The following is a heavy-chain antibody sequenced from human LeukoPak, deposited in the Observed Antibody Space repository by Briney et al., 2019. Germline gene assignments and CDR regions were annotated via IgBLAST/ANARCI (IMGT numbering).Heavy chain of an antibody. CDR3: AKARRYSSSSRPYYYYYGMDV. D-gene: IGHD6-6*01. Sequence: GGSLRLSCAASGFTFSGYAMNWVRQAPGKGLEWVSSISSISSYIYYADSVKGRFTISRDNAKNSLYLQMNSLRAEDTALYYCAKARRYSSSSRPYYYYYGMDVWGQGTTVTVSS. CDR2: ISSISSYI. V-gene: IGHV3-21*04. J-gene: IGHJ6*02. CDR1: GFTFSGYA.